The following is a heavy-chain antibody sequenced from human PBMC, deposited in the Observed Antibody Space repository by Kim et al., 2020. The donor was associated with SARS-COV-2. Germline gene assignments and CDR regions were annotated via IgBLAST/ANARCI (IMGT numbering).Heavy chain of an antibody. CDR2: IYTGGNT. J-gene: IGHJ6*03. V-gene: IGHV3-53*04. D-gene: IGHD6-6*01. Sequence: GGSLRLSCAASGFNVRNKYMTWVRQAPGKGLEWVSVIYTGGNTYYAESVKGRFTLSRHNSKNTLFLQMNSLRSEDTAVYYCARAPVAARLYHLDVWGKGPRSPSP. CDR3: ARAPVAARLYHLDV. CDR1: GFNVRNKY.